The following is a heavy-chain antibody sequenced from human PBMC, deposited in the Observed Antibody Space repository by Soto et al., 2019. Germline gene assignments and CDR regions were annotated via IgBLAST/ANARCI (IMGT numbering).Heavy chain of an antibody. J-gene: IGHJ5*02. CDR3: ARSVFP. V-gene: IGHV4-31*03. CDR2: FYYSGST. CDR1: GGSISTGGYY. Sequence: PSETLSLTCTVSGGSISTGGYYWNWIRQHPGKGLEWIGYFYYSGSTYCNPSLKSRVTISVNTSKNQFSLKLSSVTAADTAVYYCARSVFPWGQGTLVTVSS.